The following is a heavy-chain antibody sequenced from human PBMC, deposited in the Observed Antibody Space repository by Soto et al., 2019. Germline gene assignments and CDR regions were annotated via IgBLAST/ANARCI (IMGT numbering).Heavy chain of an antibody. Sequence: GGSLRLSCAASGFTVSSNYMSWVRQAPGKGLEWVSVIYSGGSTYYADSVKGRFTISRYNSKNTLYLQMNSLRAEDTAVYYCASYDSQLGMRDTYYYYYMDVLGKGTTVTVSS. J-gene: IGHJ6*03. V-gene: IGHV3-66*02. CDR1: GFTVSSNY. D-gene: IGHD2-2*01. CDR2: IYSGGST. CDR3: ASYDSQLGMRDTYYYYYMDV.